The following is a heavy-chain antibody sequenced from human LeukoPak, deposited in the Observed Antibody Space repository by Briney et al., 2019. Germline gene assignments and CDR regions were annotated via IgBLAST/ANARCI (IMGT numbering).Heavy chain of an antibody. D-gene: IGHD6-13*01. J-gene: IGHJ5*02. V-gene: IGHV4-59*01. CDR1: GGSIISYY. Sequence: KASETLSLTCTVSGGSIISYYWSWIRQPPGKGLEWIGYIYYSGSTNYNPSLKSRVTISVDTSKNQFSLKLSSVTAADTAVYYCARATRIAAGSPFDPWGQGTLVTVSS. CDR3: ARATRIAAGSPFDP. CDR2: IYYSGST.